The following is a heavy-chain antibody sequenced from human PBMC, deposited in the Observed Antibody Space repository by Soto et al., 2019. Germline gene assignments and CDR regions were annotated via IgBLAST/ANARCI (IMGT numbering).Heavy chain of an antibody. D-gene: IGHD6-6*01. J-gene: IGHJ6*02. CDR1: GGSFSGYY. CDR3: ARQQLVLYYYYGMDV. V-gene: IGHV4-34*01. CDR2: INHSGSS. Sequence: SETLSLTCAVYGGSFSGYYWSWIRQPPGKGLEWIGEINHSGSSNYNPSLKSRVTISVDTSKNQFSLKLSSVTAADTAVYYCARQQLVLYYYYGMDVWGQGTTVTVSS.